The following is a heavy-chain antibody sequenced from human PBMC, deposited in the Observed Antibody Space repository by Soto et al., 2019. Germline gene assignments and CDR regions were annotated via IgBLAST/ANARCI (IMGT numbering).Heavy chain of an antibody. CDR1: GGPITSSNYY. Sequence: SETLSLACTVSGGPITSSNYYWDWIRQPPGKGLQWIGNVYYNGFTYYNPSLKSRVTISVDTSKNHFSLKLTSVTAADTAVYYCARQDDFWSGSNWFDPWGQGTLVTVSS. CDR2: VYYNGFT. J-gene: IGHJ5*02. CDR3: ARQDDFWSGSNWFDP. D-gene: IGHD3-3*01. V-gene: IGHV4-39*01.